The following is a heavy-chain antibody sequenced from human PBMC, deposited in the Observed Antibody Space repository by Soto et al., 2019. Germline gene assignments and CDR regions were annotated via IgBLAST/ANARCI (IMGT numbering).Heavy chain of an antibody. V-gene: IGHV4-59*01. CDR1: GGSISSYY. Sequence: PSETLSLTCTVSGGSISSYYWSWIRQPPGKGLEWIGYIYYSGSTNYNPSLKSRVTISVDTSKNQFSLKLSSVTAADMAVYYCARVRGYYDSSGYYSGNYFDYWGQGTLVTVSS. J-gene: IGHJ4*02. CDR3: ARVRGYYDSSGYYSGNYFDY. CDR2: IYYSGST. D-gene: IGHD3-22*01.